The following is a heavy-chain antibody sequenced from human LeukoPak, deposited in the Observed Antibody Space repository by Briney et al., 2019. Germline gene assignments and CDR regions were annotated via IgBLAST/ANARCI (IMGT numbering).Heavy chain of an antibody. CDR3: ARDGREPAYYYDSSGYYK. Sequence: SETLSLTCTVSGGSISSSSYYWGWIRQPPGKGLEWIGSIYYSGSTYYNPSLKSRVTISVDTSKNQFSLKLSSVTAADTAVYYCARDGREPAYYYDSSGYYKWGQGTLVTVSS. V-gene: IGHV4-39*07. J-gene: IGHJ4*02. CDR2: IYYSGST. D-gene: IGHD3-22*01. CDR1: GGSISSSSYY.